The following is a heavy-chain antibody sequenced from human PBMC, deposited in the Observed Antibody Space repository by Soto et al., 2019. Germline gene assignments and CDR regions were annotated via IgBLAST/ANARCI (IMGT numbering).Heavy chain of an antibody. CDR3: AGGGAGSGPFTWELPDH. J-gene: IGHJ4*02. CDR1: GNTFTYRY. CDR2: ITPFSGDV. D-gene: IGHD1-26*01. V-gene: IGHV1-45*02. Sequence: GASVKVSCKALGNTFTYRYLHWVRQAPGQALEWMGWITPFSGDVHYAQKFQERVTITRDRSINTAYMQMSSLRSEDTAMYFCAGGGAGSGPFTWELPDHWGQGTRVTVSS.